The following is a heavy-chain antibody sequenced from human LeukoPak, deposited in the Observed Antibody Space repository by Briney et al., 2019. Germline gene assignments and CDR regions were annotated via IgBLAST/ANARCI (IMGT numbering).Heavy chain of an antibody. Sequence: SETLSLTCTVSGGSLSSYYWSWIRQPPGKGLEWIGYIYYSGSTNYNPSLKSRATISVDTSKNQFSLKLSSVTAADTAVYYCARAYPHMDVWGKGTTVTISS. CDR3: ARAYPHMDV. V-gene: IGHV4-59*01. CDR1: GGSLSSYY. J-gene: IGHJ6*03. CDR2: IYYSGST. D-gene: IGHD2-2*02.